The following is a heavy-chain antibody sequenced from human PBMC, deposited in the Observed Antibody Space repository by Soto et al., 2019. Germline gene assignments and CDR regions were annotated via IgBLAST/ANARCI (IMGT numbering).Heavy chain of an antibody. Sequence: TSETLSLTCTVSGGSISNYYWNWIRQSPGKGLEWIGYIYSSGSTHYNPSLQNRVTISIDTSKNQVSLKVNSVTAADTAVYCCARDHPHSYGVYYFDYWGQGTPVTVSS. CDR2: IYSSGST. V-gene: IGHV4-59*01. CDR3: ARDHPHSYGVYYFDY. J-gene: IGHJ4*02. D-gene: IGHD5-18*01. CDR1: GGSISNYY.